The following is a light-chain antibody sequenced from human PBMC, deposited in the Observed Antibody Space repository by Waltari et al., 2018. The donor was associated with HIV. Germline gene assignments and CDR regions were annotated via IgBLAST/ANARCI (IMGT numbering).Light chain of an antibody. J-gene: IGKJ2*01. V-gene: IGKV1-33*01. CDR1: EDIVSV. Sequence: IPMIQSPSSLSASMSDKITITCQANEDIVSVLNWYQQKPGKGPKLLIYGASNWQSGVPSRFSGSGSVTVFSLTITSPRPEDAAIYYCQQFRSLPLTFGQGTKLDIK. CDR2: GAS. CDR3: QQFRSLPLT.